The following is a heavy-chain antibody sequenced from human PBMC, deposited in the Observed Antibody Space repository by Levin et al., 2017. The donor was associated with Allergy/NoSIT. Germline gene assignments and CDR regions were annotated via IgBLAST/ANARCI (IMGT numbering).Heavy chain of an antibody. J-gene: IGHJ5*02. CDR3: ARGQRFRWYSDSRNWFDP. Sequence: SQTLSLTCAVYGGSFSGYYWSWIRQPPGKGLEWIGEINHSGSTNYNPSLKSRVTISVDTSKNQFSLKLSSVTAADTAVYYCARGQRFRWYSDSRNWFDPWGQGTLVTVSS. D-gene: IGHD2-21*01. V-gene: IGHV4-34*01. CDR1: GGSFSGYY. CDR2: INHSGST.